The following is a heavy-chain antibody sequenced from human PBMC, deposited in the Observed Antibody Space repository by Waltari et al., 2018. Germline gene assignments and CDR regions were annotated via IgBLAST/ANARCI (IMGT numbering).Heavy chain of an antibody. J-gene: IGHJ4*02. Sequence: QVQLQESGPGLVKPSETLSLTCAVSGYSISRGYYWGWIRQPPGKGLEWIGSIYHSGSTYYNPSLKSRVTISVDTSKNQFSLKLSSVTAADTAVYYCARKGGAQSFDYWGQGTLVTVSS. CDR1: GYSISRGYY. D-gene: IGHD3-16*01. V-gene: IGHV4-38-2*01. CDR3: ARKGGAQSFDY. CDR2: IYHSGST.